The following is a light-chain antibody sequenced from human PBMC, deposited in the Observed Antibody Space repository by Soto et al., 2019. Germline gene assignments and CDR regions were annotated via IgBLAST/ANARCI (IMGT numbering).Light chain of an antibody. CDR3: QQYGSSPWT. V-gene: IGKV3-20*01. CDR2: GAS. J-gene: IGKJ1*01. Sequence: EIVLTQSPGTLSLSPGERGTLSCRTSQNLGTLYLAWFQQKSGQAPRLLIYGASSRATGIPDRFSGSGSGTDFTLTISRLEHEDFAVYYCQQYGSSPWTFGQGTKVDIK. CDR1: QNLGTLY.